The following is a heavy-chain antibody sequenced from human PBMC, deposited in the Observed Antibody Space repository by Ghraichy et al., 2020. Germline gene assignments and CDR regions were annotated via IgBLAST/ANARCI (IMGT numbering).Heavy chain of an antibody. CDR1: GFIFSTYG. CDR3: AKNLDFGIHNSGSNN. V-gene: IGHV3-30*02. CDR2: IRHDGSNK. Sequence: GGSLRLSCAASGFIFSTYGMHWVRQAPGRGLEWVAFIRHDGSNKDYTDSVKGRFTISRDNSKNTLYLQMNSLRVEDTAVYYCAKNLDFGIHNSGSNNWGQGTLVTVSS. D-gene: IGHD3-22*01. J-gene: IGHJ4*02.